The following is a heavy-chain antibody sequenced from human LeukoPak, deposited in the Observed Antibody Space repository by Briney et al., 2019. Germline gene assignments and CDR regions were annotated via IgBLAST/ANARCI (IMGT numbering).Heavy chain of an antibody. CDR2: IKQDGSEK. V-gene: IGHV3-7*01. CDR1: GFTFSSYW. CDR3: ARDKFGGSSSLIDY. J-gene: IGHJ4*02. D-gene: IGHD6-13*01. Sequence: GGSLRLSCAASGFTFSSYWMIWVRQAPGKGLEWVANIKQDGSEKYYADSVKGRLTISRDNSKNTLYLQMNSLRVEDTAVYYCARDKFGGSSSLIDYWGQGTLVTVSS.